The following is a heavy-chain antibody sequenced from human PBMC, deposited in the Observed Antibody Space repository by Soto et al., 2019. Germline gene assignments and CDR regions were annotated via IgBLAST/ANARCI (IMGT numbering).Heavy chain of an antibody. Sequence: QVQLVQSGAEVKKPGSSVKVSCKASGGTFSSYAISWVRQAPGQGLEWMGGIIPIFGTANYAQKVLGRVTITADESTRAAYMELSSLRSEDTAVYYCARGRHYYDFWSGYYGGFDPWGQGTLVTVSS. CDR2: IIPIFGTA. CDR3: ARGRHYYDFWSGYYGGFDP. D-gene: IGHD3-3*01. V-gene: IGHV1-69*01. CDR1: GGTFSSYA. J-gene: IGHJ5*02.